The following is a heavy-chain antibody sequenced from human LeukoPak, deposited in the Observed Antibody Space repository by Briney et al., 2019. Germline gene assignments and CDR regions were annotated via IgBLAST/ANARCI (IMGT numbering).Heavy chain of an antibody. CDR1: GFTFSSYW. J-gene: IGHJ4*02. Sequence: PGGSLRLSCAASGFTFSSYWMSWVRQAPGKGLEWVANIKQDGSEKYYVDSVKGRFTISRDNAKNSLYLQMNSLRAEDTAVYSCARDGGDCSGDSCYVDYWGQGTLVTVSS. V-gene: IGHV3-7*01. CDR3: ARDGGDCSGDSCYVDY. CDR2: IKQDGSEK. D-gene: IGHD2-15*01.